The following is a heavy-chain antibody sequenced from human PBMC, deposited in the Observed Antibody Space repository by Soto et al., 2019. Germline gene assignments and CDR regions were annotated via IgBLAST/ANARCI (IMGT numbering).Heavy chain of an antibody. CDR1: GFTFSSYW. D-gene: IGHD3-3*01. Sequence: GGSLRLSCAASGFTFSSYWMHWVRQAPGKGLVWVSRINSDGSSTSYADSVKGRFTISRDNAKNTLYLQMNSLRAEDTAVYYCATNYDFWSGYQYYYYMDVWGKGTTVTVSS. CDR3: ATNYDFWSGYQYYYYMDV. J-gene: IGHJ6*03. V-gene: IGHV3-74*01. CDR2: INSDGSST.